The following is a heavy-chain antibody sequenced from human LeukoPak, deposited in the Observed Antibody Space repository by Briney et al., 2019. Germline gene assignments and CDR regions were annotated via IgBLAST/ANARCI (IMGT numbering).Heavy chain of an antibody. Sequence: QPGGSLRLSCAASGFTFSSYEMNWVRQAPGKGLEWVSYISSSGNTKYYADSVKGRCTISRDNAKNSLYLQMNSLRAEDTAVYYCARGRRVDSWGQGTLVTVSS. CDR3: ARGRRVDS. J-gene: IGHJ4*02. V-gene: IGHV3-48*03. CDR1: GFTFSSYE. CDR2: ISSSGNTK.